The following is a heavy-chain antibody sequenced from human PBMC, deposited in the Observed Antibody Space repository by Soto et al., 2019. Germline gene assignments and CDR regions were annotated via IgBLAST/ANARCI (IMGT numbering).Heavy chain of an antibody. J-gene: IGHJ4*02. Sequence: QVHLVQSGAGVQKPGASVKVSCKASGYTFTSHYIHWVRQAPGQGLEWMGIINPSSGSTNYAHRFPGRVTMSRDTSTGTVYMELSSLRSEDTAVYYGASWRGYIPSSTTDFWSGPFDYWGQGTLVTVSS. V-gene: IGHV1-46*03. CDR2: INPSSGST. D-gene: IGHD3-3*01. CDR3: ASWRGYIPSSTTDFWSGPFDY. CDR1: GYTFTSHY.